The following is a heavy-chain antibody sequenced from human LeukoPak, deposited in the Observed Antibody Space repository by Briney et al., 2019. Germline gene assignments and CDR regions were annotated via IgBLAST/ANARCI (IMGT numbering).Heavy chain of an antibody. CDR1: GGSISSYY. J-gene: IGHJ6*03. CDR2: IYYSGST. D-gene: IGHD6-13*01. CDR3: ASLIAAAGTDYYYMDV. Sequence: SETLSLTCTVSGGSISSYYWSWIRQPPGKGLEWIGYIYYSGSTNYNPSLKSRVTISVDTSKNQFSLKLSSVTAADTAVYYCASLIAAAGTDYYYMDVWGKGTTVTVSS. V-gene: IGHV4-59*12.